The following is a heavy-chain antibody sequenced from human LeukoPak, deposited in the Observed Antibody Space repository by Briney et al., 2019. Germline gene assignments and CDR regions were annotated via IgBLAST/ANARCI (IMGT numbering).Heavy chain of an antibody. J-gene: IGHJ4*02. V-gene: IGHV3-7*01. D-gene: IGHD3-3*01. CDR2: IKQDGSEK. CDR3: ARETENGSAFWSGYYC. CDR1: GFTFSSYW. Sequence: GGSLRLSCAASGFTFSSYWMNWVRQAPGKGLEWVANIKQDGSEKYYVDSVKGRFTISRDNAKNSLYLQMNSLRVEDTAVYYCARETENGSAFWSGYYCWGQGTLVTVSS.